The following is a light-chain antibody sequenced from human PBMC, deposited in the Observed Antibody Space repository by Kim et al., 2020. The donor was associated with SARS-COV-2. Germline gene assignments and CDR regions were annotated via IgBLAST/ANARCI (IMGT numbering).Light chain of an antibody. J-gene: IGLJ3*02. CDR2: EDN. CDR1: SGSIASNY. V-gene: IGLV6-57*04. CDR3: QPYDSSNAWV. Sequence: NFMLTQPHSVSESPGKTVTISCTRSSGSIASNYVQWYQQRPGSAPTTVIYEDNQRPSGVPDRFSGSIDSSSNSASLTISGLKTEDEADYYCQPYDSSNAWVFGGGTQLTVL.